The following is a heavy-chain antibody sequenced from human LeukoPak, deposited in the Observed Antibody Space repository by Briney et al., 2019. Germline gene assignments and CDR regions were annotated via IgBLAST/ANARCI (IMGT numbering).Heavy chain of an antibody. V-gene: IGHV1-24*01. CDR2: FDPEDGET. D-gene: IGHD1-26*01. Sequence: ASVKVSCKVSGYTLTELFMHWVRQAPGKGVEWMGGFDPEDGETIYAQKFQGRDTMTEDTSTDTAYMELSSLRSEDTAVYYGATDTLYGSYFDYWGQGTLVTVSS. CDR3: ATDTLYGSYFDY. J-gene: IGHJ4*02. CDR1: GYTLTELF.